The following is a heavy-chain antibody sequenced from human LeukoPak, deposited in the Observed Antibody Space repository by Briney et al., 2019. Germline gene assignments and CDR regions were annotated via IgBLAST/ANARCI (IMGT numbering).Heavy chain of an antibody. Sequence: ASVKVSCKASGYTFTSYGISWVRQAPGQVLEWMGWISAYNGNTNYAQKLQGRVTMTTDTSTSTAYMELRSLRSDDTAVYYCARIWHSSSWEDSYYYVMDVWGQGTTVTVSS. CDR3: ARIWHSSSWEDSYYYVMDV. V-gene: IGHV1-18*01. CDR1: GYTFTSYG. CDR2: ISAYNGNT. J-gene: IGHJ6*02. D-gene: IGHD6-13*01.